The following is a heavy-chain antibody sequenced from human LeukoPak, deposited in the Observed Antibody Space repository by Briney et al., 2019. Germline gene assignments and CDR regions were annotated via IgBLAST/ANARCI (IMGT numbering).Heavy chain of an antibody. D-gene: IGHD2-2*01. J-gene: IGHJ4*02. CDR3: ARDQGYCSSTSCRGGVDY. Sequence: SVKVSCKASGGTFSSYAISWVRQAPGQGLEWMGGIIPIFGTANYAQKFQGRVTITADESTSTAYMELSSLRSEDTAVYYCARDQGYCSSTSCRGGVDYWGQGTLVTVSS. CDR1: GGTFSSYA. V-gene: IGHV1-69*13. CDR2: IIPIFGTA.